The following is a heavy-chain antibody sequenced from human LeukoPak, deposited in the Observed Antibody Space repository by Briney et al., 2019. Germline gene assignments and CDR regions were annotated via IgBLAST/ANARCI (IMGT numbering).Heavy chain of an antibody. V-gene: IGHV3-74*01. CDR2: INSDGSST. Sequence: GGSLRLSCAASGFTFSSYWMHWVRQAPGKGLVWVSRINSDGSSTSHADSVKGRFTISRDNAKNTLYLQMTSLRAEDTAVYYCATEYSSGRFDYWGQGTLVTVSS. D-gene: IGHD6-19*01. J-gene: IGHJ4*02. CDR1: GFTFSSYW. CDR3: ATEYSSGRFDY.